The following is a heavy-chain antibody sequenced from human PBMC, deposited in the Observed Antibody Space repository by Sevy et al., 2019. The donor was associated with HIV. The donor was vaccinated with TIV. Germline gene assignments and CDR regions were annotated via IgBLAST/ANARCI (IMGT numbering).Heavy chain of an antibody. V-gene: IGHV3-66*01. CDR2: IYSDGTT. J-gene: IGHJ6*02. Sequence: GGSLRLSCSASGFTVSINYMTWVRQAPGKGLEWVSVIYSDGTTHHGDSVKGRFTISRDNSENMVYLEMNSLRNEDTAIYFCANAYSGSYSHSYLYALDVWGQGTTVTVSS. D-gene: IGHD1-26*01. CDR1: GFTVSINY. CDR3: ANAYSGSYSHSYLYALDV.